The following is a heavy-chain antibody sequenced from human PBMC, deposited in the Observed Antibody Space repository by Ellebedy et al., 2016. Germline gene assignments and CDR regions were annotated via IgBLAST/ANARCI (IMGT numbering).Heavy chain of an antibody. CDR2: IYYSGST. CDR3: ARCPRYCSSTCFDY. V-gene: IGHV4-31*03. Sequence: LRLSXTVSGGSISSGGYYWSWIRQHPGKGLEWIGYIYYSGSTYYNPSLKSRVTISVDTSKNQFSLKLSSVTAADTAVYYCARCPRYCSSTCFDYWGQGTLVTVSS. J-gene: IGHJ4*02. D-gene: IGHD2-2*01. CDR1: GGSISSGGYY.